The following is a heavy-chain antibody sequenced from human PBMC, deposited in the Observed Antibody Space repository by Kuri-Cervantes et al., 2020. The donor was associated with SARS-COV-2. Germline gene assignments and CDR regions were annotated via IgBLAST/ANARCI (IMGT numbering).Heavy chain of an antibody. Sequence: ASVKVSCKASGYTFTGYYMHWVRQAPGQGLEWMGWINPNSGGTNYAQKFQGWVTMTRDTSISTAYMELSRLRSDDTAVYYCARDYYGSGSYYPPQYYGMDVWGQGTTVTVSS. CDR3: ARDYYGSGSYYPPQYYGMDV. CDR1: GYTFTGYY. D-gene: IGHD3-10*01. J-gene: IGHJ6*02. CDR2: INPNSGGT. V-gene: IGHV1-2*04.